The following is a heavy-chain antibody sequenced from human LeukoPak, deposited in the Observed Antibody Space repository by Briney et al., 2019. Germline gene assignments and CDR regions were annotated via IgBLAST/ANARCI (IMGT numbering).Heavy chain of an antibody. CDR2: ISGSGGST. CDR1: GFTFSSYA. Sequence: GGSLRLSCAASGFTFSSYAMSWVRQAPGKGLEWVSAISGSGGSTYYADSVKGRFTVSRDNSKNTLYLQMNSLRAEDTAVYYCAKVIVGATYYFDYWGQGTLVTVSS. D-gene: IGHD1-26*01. V-gene: IGHV3-23*01. CDR3: AKVIVGATYYFDY. J-gene: IGHJ4*02.